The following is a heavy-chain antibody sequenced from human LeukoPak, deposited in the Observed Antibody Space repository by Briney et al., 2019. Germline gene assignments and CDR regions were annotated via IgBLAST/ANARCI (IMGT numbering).Heavy chain of an antibody. CDR1: GFTFSSYS. CDR2: ISSSSSTI. D-gene: IGHD3-10*01. Sequence: GGSLRLSSAASGFTFSSYSMNWVRQAPGKGLEWVSYISSSSSTIYYADSVKGRFTISRDNAKNSLYLQMNSLRAEDTAVYYCARDPGDGRQDYWGQGTLVTVSS. V-gene: IGHV3-48*04. J-gene: IGHJ4*02. CDR3: ARDPGDGRQDY.